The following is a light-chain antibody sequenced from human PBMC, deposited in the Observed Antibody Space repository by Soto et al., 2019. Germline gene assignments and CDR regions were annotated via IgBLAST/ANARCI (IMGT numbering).Light chain of an antibody. J-gene: IGKJ4*01. CDR3: QQASSFPLT. CDR2: AAS. Sequence: DIQMTQAPSFVSAFVGDRVTITCRASQVISSWLAWYQQKPGKAPKLLIYAASSLQSGLPSRFSGSESGTDFTLTISSLQPEDSATYYCQQASSFPLTFGGGTKVEIK. CDR1: QVISSW. V-gene: IGKV1-12*01.